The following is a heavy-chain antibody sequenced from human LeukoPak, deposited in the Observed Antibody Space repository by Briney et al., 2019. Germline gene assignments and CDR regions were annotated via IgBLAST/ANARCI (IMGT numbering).Heavy chain of an antibody. CDR1: GFSFTYA. V-gene: IGHV3-23*01. J-gene: IGHJ4*02. D-gene: IGHD2-2*01. CDR3: AKGGAGYCSSTSCLYYFDY. CDR2: ISGSGDST. Sequence: GGSLRLSCVASGFSFTYAWMNWVRQAPGKGLEWVSTISGSGDSTYYADSVKGRFTISRDNSKNTLLLQMNSLRAEDTAVYYCAKGGAGYCSSTSCLYYFDYWGQGTLVTVST.